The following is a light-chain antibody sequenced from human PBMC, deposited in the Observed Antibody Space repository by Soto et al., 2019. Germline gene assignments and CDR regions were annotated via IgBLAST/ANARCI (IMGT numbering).Light chain of an antibody. V-gene: IGKV3-20*01. J-gene: IGKJ1*01. CDR3: QQYGYSPRS. Sequence: DIVLTQSPGTLSLSPGERATLSCRASQSVSSTFLGWYQQKPGQAPRLLIYGASSRATGIPDRFSGSGSGTHFTLTISRLEPEDSAVYCFQQYGYSPRSFGQETNLDIK. CDR2: GAS. CDR1: QSVSSTF.